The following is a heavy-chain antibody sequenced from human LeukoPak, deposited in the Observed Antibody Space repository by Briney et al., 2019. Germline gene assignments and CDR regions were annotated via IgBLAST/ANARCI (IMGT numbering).Heavy chain of an antibody. Sequence: GGSLRLSCAASGFTFSNYTMNWVRQAPGKGLEWVSSIDSSGRYIYYADSMKGRFTISRDNAKNSLYLQMNSLRAEDTAVYYCARGSGLWELLRQDAFDIWGQGTMVTVSS. CDR3: ARGSGLWELLRQDAFDI. J-gene: IGHJ3*02. D-gene: IGHD1-26*01. CDR1: GFTFSNYT. CDR2: IDSSGRYI. V-gene: IGHV3-21*01.